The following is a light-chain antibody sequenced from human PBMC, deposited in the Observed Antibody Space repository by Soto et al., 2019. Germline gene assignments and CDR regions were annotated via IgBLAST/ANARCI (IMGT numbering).Light chain of an antibody. CDR3: QSYDSSLTTFV. V-gene: IGLV1-40*01. Sequence: SGLTQPASVSRAPGQRVAISCTGSSPNIGAEYEAHSYQPLRGTAPKRLIYGDNNRPSGVPDRFSGSKSGTSASMAITGLQPEDEADYYCQSYDSSLTTFVFGTGTKVTVL. CDR1: SPNIGAEYE. J-gene: IGLJ1*01. CDR2: GDN.